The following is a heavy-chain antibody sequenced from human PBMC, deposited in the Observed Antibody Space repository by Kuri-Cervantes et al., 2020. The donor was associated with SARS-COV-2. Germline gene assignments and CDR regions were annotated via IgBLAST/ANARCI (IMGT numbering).Heavy chain of an antibody. V-gene: IGHV4-59*01. D-gene: IGHD3-22*01. CDR2: IYYSGST. J-gene: IGHJ4*02. Sequence: SETLSLTCTVSGGSISSYYWSWIRQPPGKGLEWIGYIYYSGSTNYNPSLKSRVAISVDTSKNQFSLKLSSVTAADTAVYYCAREDSSGYYFDYWGQGTLVTVSS. CDR3: AREDSSGYYFDY. CDR1: GGSISSYY.